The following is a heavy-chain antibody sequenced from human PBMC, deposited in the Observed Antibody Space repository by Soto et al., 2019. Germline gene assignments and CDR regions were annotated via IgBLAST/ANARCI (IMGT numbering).Heavy chain of an antibody. Sequence: EVQLVESGGGLVKPGGSLRLSCAASGFTFSSYSMNWVRQAPGKGLEWVSSISSSSSYIYYADSVKGRFTISRDNAKNSLYLQMNSLRAEDTAVYYCARDVEQQLGFDYWGQGTLVTVSS. CDR2: ISSSSSYI. CDR1: GFTFSSYS. CDR3: ARDVEQQLGFDY. D-gene: IGHD6-13*01. J-gene: IGHJ4*02. V-gene: IGHV3-21*01.